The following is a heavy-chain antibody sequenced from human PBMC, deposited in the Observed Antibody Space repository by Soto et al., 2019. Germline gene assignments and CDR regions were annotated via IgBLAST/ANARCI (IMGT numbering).Heavy chain of an antibody. V-gene: IGHV3-23*01. CDR2: ISGSGGST. CDR3: AKDRKSAARRGYYFDY. CDR1: GFTFSSYA. Sequence: PGWSLRLSCAASGFTFSSYAMSWVRQAPGKGLEWVSAISGSGGSTYYADSVKGRFTISRDNSKNTLYLQMNSLRAEDTAVYYCAKDRKSAARRGYYFDYWGQGTMVNV. J-gene: IGHJ4*02. D-gene: IGHD6-13*01.